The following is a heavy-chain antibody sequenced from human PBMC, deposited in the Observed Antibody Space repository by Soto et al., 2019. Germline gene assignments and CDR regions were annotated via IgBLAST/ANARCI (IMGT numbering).Heavy chain of an antibody. CDR3: ARQRVDSTEYYYYGMDV. Sequence: PGESLKISCKGSGYSFTSYWIGWVRQMPGKGLEWMGIIYPGDSDTRYSPSFQGQVTISADKSISTAYLQWSSLKALDTAMYYCARQRVDSTEYYYYGMDVWGQGTTVTVSS. CDR1: GYSFTSYW. V-gene: IGHV5-51*01. CDR2: IYPGDSDT. J-gene: IGHJ6*02. D-gene: IGHD5-12*01.